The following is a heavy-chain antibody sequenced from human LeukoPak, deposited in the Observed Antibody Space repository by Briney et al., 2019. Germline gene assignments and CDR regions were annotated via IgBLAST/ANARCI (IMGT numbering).Heavy chain of an antibody. Sequence: GESLKISCKGSGYSFTSYWIGWVRQMPGTGLGWMGIIYPGDSDTRYSPSFQRQVTTSAEKSISTAYLQWSSLKASDTAMYYSARREFGSGSYYGGYWGQGTLVTVSS. V-gene: IGHV5-51*01. CDR1: GYSFTSYW. CDR2: IYPGDSDT. D-gene: IGHD3-10*01. CDR3: ARREFGSGSYYGGY. J-gene: IGHJ4*02.